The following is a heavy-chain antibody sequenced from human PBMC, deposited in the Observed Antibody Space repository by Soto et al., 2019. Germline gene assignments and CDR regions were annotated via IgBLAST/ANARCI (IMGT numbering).Heavy chain of an antibody. D-gene: IGHD3-16*01. CDR1: GYTFTNFG. CDR3: ARGEFLSYDDY. Sequence: ASVKVSCKASGYTFTNFGISWVRQAPGQRLEWMGWINAGNGNTKYSQKFQGRVIITRDTSASTAYMELSSLRSEDTAVYYCARGEFLSYDDYWGQGTLVTVSS. CDR2: INAGNGNT. V-gene: IGHV1-3*01. J-gene: IGHJ4*02.